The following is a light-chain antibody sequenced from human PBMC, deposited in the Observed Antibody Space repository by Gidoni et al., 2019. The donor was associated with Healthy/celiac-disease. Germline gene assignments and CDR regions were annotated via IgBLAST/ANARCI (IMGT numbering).Light chain of an antibody. J-gene: IGLJ2*01. CDR3: SLYTSSSTLV. Sequence: QSALTQPASVSGSPGQSITNSCTGTSSDVGGYNYVSWYQQHPGKAPKLMIYEVSNRPSGVSNRFSGSKSGNTASLTISGLQAEDEADYYCSLYTSSSTLVFGGGTKLTVL. CDR2: EVS. V-gene: IGLV2-14*01. CDR1: SSDVGGYNY.